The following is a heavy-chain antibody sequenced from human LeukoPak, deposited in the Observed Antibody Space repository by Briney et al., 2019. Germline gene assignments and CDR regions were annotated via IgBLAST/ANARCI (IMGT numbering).Heavy chain of an antibody. V-gene: IGHV3-74*01. J-gene: IGHJ4*02. D-gene: IGHD6-13*01. CDR3: ARVSSSSWYFDY. CDR1: GFTFSSYW. CDR2: INSDGNTT. Sequence: GGSLRLSCAASGFTFSSYWMHWVRQASGKGLVWVSRINSDGNTTRYADSVKGRFTISRDNAKNTLYLQMNSLRAEDTAVYYCARVSSSSWYFDYWGQGTLVTVSS.